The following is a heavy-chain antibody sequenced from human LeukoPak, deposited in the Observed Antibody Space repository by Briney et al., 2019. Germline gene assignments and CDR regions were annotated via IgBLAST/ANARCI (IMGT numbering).Heavy chain of an antibody. CDR3: ARHAFWTGRRMDY. CDR1: GFTFSDYY. CDR2: INHSGST. Sequence: GSLRLSCAASGFTFSDYYMSWIRQPPGKGLEWIGEINHSGSTNYNPSLKSRVTISVDTSKNQFSLKLSSVTAADTAVYYCARHAFWTGRRMDYWGQGTLVTVSS. D-gene: IGHD3/OR15-3a*01. J-gene: IGHJ4*02. V-gene: IGHV4-34*01.